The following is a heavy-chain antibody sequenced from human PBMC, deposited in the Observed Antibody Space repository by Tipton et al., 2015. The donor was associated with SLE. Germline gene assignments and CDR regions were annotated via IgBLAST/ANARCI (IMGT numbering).Heavy chain of an antibody. V-gene: IGHV4-38-2*01. CDR3: AKVRTPSSSWHQTFDY. CDR2: IYYSGST. J-gene: IGHJ4*02. Sequence: TLSLTCDVSGYSISSAYYWAWIRQPPGKGLEWIGSIYYSGSTYHNPSLKSRVTISVDTSKNQFSLRLRFVTAADTALYYCAKVRTPSSSWHQTFDYWGQGSLVTVSS. CDR1: GYSISSAYY. D-gene: IGHD6-13*01.